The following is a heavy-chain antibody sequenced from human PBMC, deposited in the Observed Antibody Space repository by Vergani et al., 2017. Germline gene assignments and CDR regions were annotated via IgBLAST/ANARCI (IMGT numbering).Heavy chain of an antibody. J-gene: IGHJ6*02. Sequence: QVQLVESGGGVVQPGRSLRLSCAASGFTFSSYAMHWVRQAPGKGLEWVAVISYDGSNKYYADSVKGRFTISRDNSKHTLYLQMNSLRAEATAVYYCANSYCSSLSCYAFYGMEVWGQGTTVTVSS. CDR2: ISYDGSNK. V-gene: IGHV3-30-3*01. CDR3: ANSYCSSLSCYAFYGMEV. D-gene: IGHD2-2*01. CDR1: GFTFSSYA.